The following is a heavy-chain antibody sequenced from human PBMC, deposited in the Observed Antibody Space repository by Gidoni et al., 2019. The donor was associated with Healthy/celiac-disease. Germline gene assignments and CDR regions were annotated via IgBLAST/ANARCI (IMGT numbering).Heavy chain of an antibody. J-gene: IGHJ5*02. D-gene: IGHD3-3*01. CDR2: IYYSGRT. V-gene: IGHV4-59*01. CDR1: GSSISSYY. CDR3: ARGLNRITIFGVVIRFDP. Sequence: QVQLQESGPGLVKPSETLSLTCTVSGSSISSYYWRWIRQPPGKGLEWIGDIYYSGRTNYNPSLKSRVTISVDTSKNQFSLKLSSVTAADTAVYYCARGLNRITIFGVVIRFDPWGQGTLVTVSS.